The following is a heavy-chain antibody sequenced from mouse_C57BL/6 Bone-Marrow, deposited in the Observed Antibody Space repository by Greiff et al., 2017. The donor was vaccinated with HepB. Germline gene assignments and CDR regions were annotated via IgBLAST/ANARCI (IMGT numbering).Heavy chain of an antibody. D-gene: IGHD1-1*01. CDR3: AVVAYYAMDY. CDR2: IYPSDSET. V-gene: IGHV1-61*01. Sequence: VQLQQPGAELVRPGSSVKLSCKASGYTFTSYWMDWVKQRPGQGLEWIGNIYPSDSETHYNQKFKDKATLTVDKSSSTAYMQLSSLTSEDSAVYYCAVVAYYAMDYWGQGTSVTVSS. CDR1: GYTFTSYW. J-gene: IGHJ4*01.